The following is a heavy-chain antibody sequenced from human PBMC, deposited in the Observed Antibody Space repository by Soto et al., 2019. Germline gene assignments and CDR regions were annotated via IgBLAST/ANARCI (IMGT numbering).Heavy chain of an antibody. V-gene: IGHV4-30-4*01. J-gene: IGHJ4*02. CDR1: GVSISSGDYY. CDR3: ARVVVVGSFLDY. D-gene: IGHD1-26*01. Sequence: PSETLSLTCTVSGVSISSGDYYWSWIRQPPGKGLEWIGYIYYSGSTYYNPSLKSRVTISVDTSKNQFSLKLSSVTAADTAVYYCARVVVVGSFLDYWGQGTLVTVSS. CDR2: IYYSGST.